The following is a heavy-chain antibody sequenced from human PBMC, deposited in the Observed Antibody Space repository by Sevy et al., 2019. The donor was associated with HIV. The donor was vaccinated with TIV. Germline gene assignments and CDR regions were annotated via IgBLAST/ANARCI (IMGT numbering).Heavy chain of an antibody. J-gene: IGHJ6*02. CDR1: GGSISSSSYY. Sequence: SETLSLTCTVSGGSISSSSYYWGWIRQPPGKGLEWIGSIYYSGSTYYNPSLKSRVTISVDTSKNQFSLKLISVNAADTAVYYCASAGGIYSSSLLWDYYYYGMDVWGQGTTVTVSS. CDR3: ASAGGIYSSSLLWDYYYYGMDV. V-gene: IGHV4-39*01. D-gene: IGHD6-6*01. CDR2: IYYSGST.